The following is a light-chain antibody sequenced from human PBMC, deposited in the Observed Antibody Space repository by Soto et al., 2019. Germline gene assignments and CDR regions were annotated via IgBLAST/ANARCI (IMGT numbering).Light chain of an antibody. CDR3: QQYSTTPRT. J-gene: IGKJ1*01. CDR1: QSVRSNS. Sequence: EIVLTQSPGTLSLSPGEGAALSCRASQSVRSNSLAWYQQRPGQAPTLLIYAASYRATGIPDRFTGSGSGTDFTLTISSLEPEDSAVYYCQQYSTTPRTFGQGTKVEI. CDR2: AAS. V-gene: IGKV3-20*01.